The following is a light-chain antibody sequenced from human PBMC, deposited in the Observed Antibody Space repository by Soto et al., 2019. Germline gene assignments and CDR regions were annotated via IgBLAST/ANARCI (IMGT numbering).Light chain of an antibody. CDR3: QQYGDSPYT. J-gene: IGKJ2*01. CDR2: GTF. CDR1: QTLSSNF. Sequence: EIVLAQSPGTLSLSPGERATLSCRASQTLSSNFLAWYQQQPGQSPRLLIYGTFSMATGIPDRFSGSGSGTDLRLTISRLEPEDFAVYYCQQYGDSPYTFGQGTKLEIK. V-gene: IGKV3-20*01.